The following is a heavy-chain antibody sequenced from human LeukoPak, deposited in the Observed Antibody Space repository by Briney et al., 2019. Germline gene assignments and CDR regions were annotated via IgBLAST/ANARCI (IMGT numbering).Heavy chain of an antibody. CDR3: ARVVVPGNYFYYYMDV. Sequence: TSETLSLTCTVSGGSISSGSYYWSWIRQPAGKGLEWIGRIYTSGSTNYNPSLKSRVTISVDTSKNQFSLKLSSVTAADTAVYYCARVVVPGNYFYYYMDVWGKGTTVTVSS. V-gene: IGHV4-61*02. J-gene: IGHJ6*03. CDR2: IYTSGST. CDR1: GGSISSGSYY. D-gene: IGHD2-2*01.